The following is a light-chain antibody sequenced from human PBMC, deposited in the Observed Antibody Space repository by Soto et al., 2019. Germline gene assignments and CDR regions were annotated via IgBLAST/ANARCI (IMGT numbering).Light chain of an antibody. Sequence: QSALTQPPSASGSPGQSVTISCTGTSCDVGGYKYVYWYQQHPGTAPKLLIYEISKRPSGVPDRFSGSKSGNTASLTVSGLEAEDEADYYRSSYAGSYNWVFGGGTKVTVL. CDR2: EIS. J-gene: IGLJ3*02. CDR1: SCDVGGYKY. CDR3: SSYAGSYNWV. V-gene: IGLV2-8*01.